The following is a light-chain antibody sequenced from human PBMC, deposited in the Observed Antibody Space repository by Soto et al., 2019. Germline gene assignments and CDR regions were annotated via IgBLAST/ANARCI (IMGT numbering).Light chain of an antibody. CDR3: QQYNRDSLT. CDR1: QSISSW. Sequence: DIQMTQSPSTLSASVGDRVTITCRASQSISSWLAWYQQKPGKAPKVLIYDASSLESGVPSRFSGSGSGTEFTLTISSLQPDDFATYYCQQYNRDSLTFGGGTKVDIK. CDR2: DAS. J-gene: IGKJ4*01. V-gene: IGKV1-5*01.